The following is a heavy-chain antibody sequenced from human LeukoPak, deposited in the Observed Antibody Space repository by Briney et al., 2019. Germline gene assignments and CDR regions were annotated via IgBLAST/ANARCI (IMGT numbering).Heavy chain of an antibody. CDR2: INGRGFSI. Sequence: GGSLRLSCATSGFTFSAYSMNWVRHAPGKGLEWVANINGRGFSIHYADSITGRFTISRDNTKDLLYLQMTSLRADDTALYYCTRDQPSSGWGFDSWGRGTLVTVSS. CDR1: GFTFSAYS. D-gene: IGHD6-19*01. CDR3: TRDQPSSGWGFDS. V-gene: IGHV3-21*05. J-gene: IGHJ4*02.